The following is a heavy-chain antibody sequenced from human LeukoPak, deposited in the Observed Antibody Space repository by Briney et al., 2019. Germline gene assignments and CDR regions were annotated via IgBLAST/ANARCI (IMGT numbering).Heavy chain of an antibody. J-gene: IGHJ5*02. Sequence: ASVKVSCKASGYTFTSYGISGVRQAPGQGLEWMGWISACNGNTNYAQKLQGRVAMTTDTSTSTADMELRSRRSDDSAVYYWAREGPGVYYDFWSGYWRANWFDPWGQGTLVTVSS. D-gene: IGHD3-3*01. CDR1: GYTFTSYG. V-gene: IGHV1-18*01. CDR3: AREGPGVYYDFWSGYWRANWFDP. CDR2: ISACNGNT.